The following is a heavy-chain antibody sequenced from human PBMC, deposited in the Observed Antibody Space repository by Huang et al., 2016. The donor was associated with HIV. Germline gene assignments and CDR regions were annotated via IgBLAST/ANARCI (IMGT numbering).Heavy chain of an antibody. CDR2: MNSDGSST. Sequence: EVQLVESGGGLVQPGGSMRLSCAASGFTFSSYWMHWVRQAPGKGVVWVSRMNSDGSSTSYADSVKGRFTISMDNAKNTLYLQMNSLRAEDTAVYYCARDSQQWLVEDYWGQGTLVTVSS. CDR1: GFTFSSYW. J-gene: IGHJ4*02. V-gene: IGHV3-74*01. CDR3: ARDSQQWLVEDY. D-gene: IGHD6-19*01.